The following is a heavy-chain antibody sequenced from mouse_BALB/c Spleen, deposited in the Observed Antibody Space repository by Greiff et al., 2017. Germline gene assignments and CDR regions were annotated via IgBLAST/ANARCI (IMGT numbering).Heavy chain of an antibody. D-gene: IGHD1-2*01. Sequence: QVQLQQSGAELVKPGASVKLSCKASGYTFTSYYMYWVKQRPGQGLEWIGEINPSNGGTNFNEKFKSKATLTVDKSSSTAYMQLSSLTSEDSAVYYCTRVVLRPFPYAMDYWGQGTSVTVSS. J-gene: IGHJ4*01. CDR3: TRVVLRPFPYAMDY. CDR1: GYTFTSYY. CDR2: INPSNGGT. V-gene: IGHV1S81*02.